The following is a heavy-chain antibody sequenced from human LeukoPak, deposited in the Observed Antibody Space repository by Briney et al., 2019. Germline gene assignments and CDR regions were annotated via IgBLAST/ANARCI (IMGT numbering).Heavy chain of an antibody. D-gene: IGHD3-16*01. Sequence: TGGSLRLSCAASGFTFNDFAMTWVRQAPGKGLGWVSSIGDAGTYYADSVKGRSTISRDNSKNMLYLQLNSLRAGDTAMYYCAKNLGPFDVRGQGTMVTVSS. CDR3: AKNLGPFDV. CDR1: GFTFNDFA. J-gene: IGHJ3*01. CDR2: IGDAGT. V-gene: IGHV3-23*01.